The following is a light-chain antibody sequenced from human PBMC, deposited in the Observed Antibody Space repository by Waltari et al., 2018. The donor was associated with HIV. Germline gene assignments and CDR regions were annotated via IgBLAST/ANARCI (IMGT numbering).Light chain of an antibody. Sequence: QSVVTQPPSVSGTPGQTVTISCSGSTSNIGIKPVNWYQHLPGPAPKRLIYGNYQRPAGVPDRFSASKSGTSASLSISGLQSEDEADYYCASWDASLNGWVFGGGTKLTVL. CDR3: ASWDASLNGWV. CDR2: GNY. V-gene: IGLV1-44*01. J-gene: IGLJ3*02. CDR1: TSNIGIKP.